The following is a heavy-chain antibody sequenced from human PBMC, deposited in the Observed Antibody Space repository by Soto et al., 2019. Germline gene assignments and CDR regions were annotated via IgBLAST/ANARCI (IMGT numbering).Heavy chain of an antibody. J-gene: IGHJ3*02. CDR1: GGTFSSYA. CDR2: IIPIFGTA. Sequence: QVQLVQSGAEVKKPGSSVKVSCKASGGTFSSYAISWVRQAPGQGLEWMGGIIPIFGTANYAQKFQGRVTITSDESTSTAYMDLSSPRSADTAVYYCARDGRPLRDDAFDIWGQGTMVTVSS. V-gene: IGHV1-69*01. CDR3: ARDGRPLRDDAFDI. D-gene: IGHD4-17*01.